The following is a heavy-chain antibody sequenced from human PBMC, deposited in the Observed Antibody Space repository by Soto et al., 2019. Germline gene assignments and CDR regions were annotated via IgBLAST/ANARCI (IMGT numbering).Heavy chain of an antibody. Sequence: SRTLSLTGTIAGDSGSSNSATWNGVRQSPSKGLEWLGRTYYRSKWYNDYAVSVKSRITINPDTSKNQFSLQLNSVTPEDTAVYYCARDFNYYGTDVWGQGTTVTVSS. V-gene: IGHV6-1*01. J-gene: IGHJ6*02. CDR3: ARDFNYYGTDV. CDR2: TYYRSKWYN. CDR1: GDSGSSNSAT.